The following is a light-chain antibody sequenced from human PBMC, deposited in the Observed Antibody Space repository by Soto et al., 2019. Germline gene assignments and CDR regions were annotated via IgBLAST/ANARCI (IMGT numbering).Light chain of an antibody. J-gene: IGLJ1*01. CDR2: DVS. CDR1: NSGVCAYYY. Sequence: QSARTKAASVFRGPGQPIALSCPGNNSGVCAYYYVSWSPQTPAKAPKLMIYDVSNRHSGVSNRFSGSKSGNTASLTISGLQAEDEADYYCSSYPRSSPYVFGTGTKVTVL. CDR3: SSYPRSSPYV. V-gene: IGLV2-14*01.